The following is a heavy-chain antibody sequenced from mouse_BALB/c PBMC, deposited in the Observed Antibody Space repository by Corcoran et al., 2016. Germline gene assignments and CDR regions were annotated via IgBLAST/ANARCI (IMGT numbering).Heavy chain of an antibody. V-gene: IGHV1S136*01. J-gene: IGHJ4*01. CDR1: GYTFTSYV. CDR2: INPYNDGT. Sequence: EVQLQQSGPELVKPGASVKMSCKASGYTFTSYVMHWVEQKPGQGLEWIGYINPYNDGTKYNEKFKGKATLTSDKSSSTAYMELSSLTSEDSAVYYCAREGFHYAMDYWGQGTSVTVSS. CDR3: AREGFHYAMDY.